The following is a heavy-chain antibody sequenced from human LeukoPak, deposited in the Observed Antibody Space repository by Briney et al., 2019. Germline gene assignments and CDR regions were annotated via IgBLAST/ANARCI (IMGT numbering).Heavy chain of an antibody. Sequence: SETLSLTCTVSGGSISNYYWSWIWQPPGKGLEWIGYIFTSGSTNYNPSLKSRVTISVDTSKNQFSLRLSSVTAADTAVYYCARQNDILSGWPYYFDYWGQGTLVTVSS. J-gene: IGHJ4*02. V-gene: IGHV4-4*09. D-gene: IGHD3-9*01. CDR1: GGSISNYY. CDR3: ARQNDILSGWPYYFDY. CDR2: IFTSGST.